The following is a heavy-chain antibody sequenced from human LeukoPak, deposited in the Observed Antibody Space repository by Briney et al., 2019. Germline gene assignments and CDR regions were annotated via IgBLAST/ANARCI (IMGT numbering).Heavy chain of an antibody. CDR3: ARSFDHLVSLFVY. D-gene: IGHD3-9*01. J-gene: IGHJ4*02. Sequence: AGGSLRLSCAASGFTFSNYALSWVRQAPGKGLEWVSTIISRGVDTFYADSVKGRFTISRDNSKNTLFLQMNSLRAEDTAIYYCARSFDHLVSLFVYWGQGTLVTVSS. CDR2: IISRGVDT. V-gene: IGHV3-23*01. CDR1: GFTFSNYA.